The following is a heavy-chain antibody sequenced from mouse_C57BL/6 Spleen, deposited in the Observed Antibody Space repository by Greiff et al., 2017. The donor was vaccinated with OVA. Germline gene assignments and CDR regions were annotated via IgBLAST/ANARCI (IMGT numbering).Heavy chain of an antibody. CDR2: IYPGDGDT. CDR1: GYAFSSSW. D-gene: IGHD2-4*01. CDR3: ARGGDYDYAVEDG. Sequence: QVQLQQSGPELVKPGASVKISCKASGYAFSSSWMNWVKQRPGKGLEWIGRIYPGDGDTNYNGKFKGKATLTADKSSSTAYMQLSSLTSEDSAVYVGARGGDYDYAVEDGWGKGTTLTVSS. J-gene: IGHJ2*01. V-gene: IGHV1-82*01.